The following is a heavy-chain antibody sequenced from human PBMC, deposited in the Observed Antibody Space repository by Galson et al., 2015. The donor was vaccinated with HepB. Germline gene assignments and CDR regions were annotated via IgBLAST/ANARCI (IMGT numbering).Heavy chain of an antibody. J-gene: IGHJ5*02. CDR3: ARDSELRSWFPSWFDP. V-gene: IGHV7-4-1*02. CDR1: GYSFTEYS. D-gene: IGHD6-13*01. Sequence: SVKVSCKASGYSFTEYSINWVRQAPGQGFEWMGWIHTKTADPTYGHEFRTRFVFSLDTSVTTAYLHISDLRSEDTAVYYCARDSELRSWFPSWFDPWGQGTLVTVSS. CDR2: IHTKTADP.